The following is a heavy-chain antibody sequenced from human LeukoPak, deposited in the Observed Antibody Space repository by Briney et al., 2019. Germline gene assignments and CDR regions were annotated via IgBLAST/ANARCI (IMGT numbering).Heavy chain of an antibody. CDR1: GFTFSSYA. D-gene: IGHD5-18*01. J-gene: IGHJ4*02. V-gene: IGHV3-30-3*01. CDR3: ASEQKNTYGPLGY. Sequence: PGGSLRLSCAASGFTFSSYAMHWVRQAPGKGLEWVAVISYDGSNKFYADSVKGRFTISRDNSKNTLYLQMNSLRPEDTAIYYCASEQKNTYGPLGYWGQGTLVTVSS. CDR2: ISYDGSNK.